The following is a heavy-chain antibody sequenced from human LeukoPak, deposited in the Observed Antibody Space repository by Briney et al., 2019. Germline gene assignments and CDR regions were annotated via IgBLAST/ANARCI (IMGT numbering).Heavy chain of an antibody. D-gene: IGHD3-22*01. CDR2: IYYSGNT. CDR3: ARHSYYYDSSGYDYYFDY. CDR1: GGSISSSSHY. V-gene: IGHV4-39*01. Sequence: PSETLSLTCTVSGGSISSSSHYWGWIRQPPGKGLEWIGSIYYSGNTYYNPSLKSRVTISVDTSKKHFTLNLSSVTAADTAVYYCARHSYYYDSSGYDYYFDYWGQGTLVTVSS. J-gene: IGHJ4*02.